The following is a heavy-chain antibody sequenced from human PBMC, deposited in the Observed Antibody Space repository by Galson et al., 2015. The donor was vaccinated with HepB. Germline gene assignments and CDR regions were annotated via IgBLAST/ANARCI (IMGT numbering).Heavy chain of an antibody. CDR3: AKWDPTTPFDP. D-gene: IGHD1-14*01. CDR1: GFTFSSYG. Sequence: SLRLSCAASGFTFSSYGMHWVRQAPGKGLEWVAVISYDGSNKYYADSVKGRFTISRDNSKNTLYLQMNSLRAEDTAVYYCAKWDPTTPFDPRGQGTMVTVSS. J-gene: IGHJ3*01. V-gene: IGHV3-30*18. CDR2: ISYDGSNK.